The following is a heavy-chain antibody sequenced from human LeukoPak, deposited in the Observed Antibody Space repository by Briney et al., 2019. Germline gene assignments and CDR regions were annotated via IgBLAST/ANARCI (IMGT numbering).Heavy chain of an antibody. J-gene: IGHJ4*02. V-gene: IGHV3-7*01. CDR3: ARDGYSYGDSSGYYGY. CDR2: IKQDGSEK. D-gene: IGHD3-22*01. Sequence: PGGPLRLSCAASGFTFSSYWMSWVRQAPGKGLEWVANIKQDGSEKYYVDSVKGRFTISRDNAKNSLYLQMNSLRAEDTAVYYCARDGYSYGDSSGYYGYWGQGTLVTVSS. CDR1: GFTFSSYW.